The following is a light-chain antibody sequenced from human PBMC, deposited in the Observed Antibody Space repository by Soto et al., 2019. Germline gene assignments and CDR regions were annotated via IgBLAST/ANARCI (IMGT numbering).Light chain of an antibody. J-gene: IGLJ1*01. V-gene: IGLV2-14*01. CDR3: SSYTSSSTCA. Sequence: QSALTQPASVSGSPGQSITISCTGTSSGVGGYNYVSWYQQHPGKAPKLVIYDVSNRPSGVSNRFSGSTSGNTASLTISGLLAEDESDYYCSSYTSSSTCAFGTGTKLTVL. CDR2: DVS. CDR1: SSGVGGYNY.